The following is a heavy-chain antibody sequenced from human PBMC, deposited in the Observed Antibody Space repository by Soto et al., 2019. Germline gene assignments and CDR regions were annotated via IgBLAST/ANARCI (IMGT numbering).Heavy chain of an antibody. Sequence: SETLSLTCTVSGGSISTSSYYWGWIRQPPGKGLEWIGSIYYSGSTYYSPSLKSRITISGDTSKDQFSLKLSSVTAADTAVYYCARRTVATLTLHFWGPGTLVTVS. CDR3: ARRTVATLTLHF. CDR1: GGSISTSSYY. CDR2: IYYSGST. J-gene: IGHJ4*02. V-gene: IGHV4-39*01. D-gene: IGHD4-17*01.